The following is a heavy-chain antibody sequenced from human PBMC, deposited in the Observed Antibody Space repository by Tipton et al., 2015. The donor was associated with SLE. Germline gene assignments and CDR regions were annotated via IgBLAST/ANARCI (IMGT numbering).Heavy chain of an antibody. CDR2: VSHRWSS. D-gene: IGHD2-2*03. V-gene: IGHV4-59*01. CDR1: GVSISDYY. Sequence: TLSLTCTVSGVSISDYYWSLIRQHPGKGLEWLGYVSHRWSSSNNPSLESRVTISVDTSKNQLSLTLSSVTAADTAVYYCAPDQRYGYFDYWGQGTLVIVSS. CDR3: APDQRYGYFDY. J-gene: IGHJ4*02.